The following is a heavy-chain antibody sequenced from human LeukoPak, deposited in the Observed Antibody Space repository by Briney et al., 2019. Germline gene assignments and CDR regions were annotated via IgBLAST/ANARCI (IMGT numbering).Heavy chain of an antibody. J-gene: IGHJ4*02. D-gene: IGHD6-13*01. V-gene: IGHV1-8*01. CDR2: MNPNSGNT. CDR1: GYTFTSYD. Sequence: ASVKVSCKASGYTFTSYDINWVRQATGQGLEWMGWMNPNSGNTGYAQKFQGRVIMTRDTSTSTAYMDLSSLRSEDTAVYHCARAPRNSSTMLDFWGQGTLVTISS. CDR3: ARAPRNSSTMLDF.